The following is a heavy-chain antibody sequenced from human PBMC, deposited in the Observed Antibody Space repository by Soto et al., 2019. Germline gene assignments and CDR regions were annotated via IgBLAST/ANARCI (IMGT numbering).Heavy chain of an antibody. CDR1: GGSISSYY. CDR2: IYYSGST. D-gene: IGHD5-12*01. J-gene: IGHJ5*02. CDR3: ARARWLQFPVGP. V-gene: IGHV4-59*01. Sequence: NPSETLSLTXTVSGGSISSYYWSWIRQPPGKGLEWIGYIYYSGSTNYNPSLKGRVAISVDTSKNQFSLKLSSVTAADTAVYYCARARWLQFPVGPWGQGTLVTVSS.